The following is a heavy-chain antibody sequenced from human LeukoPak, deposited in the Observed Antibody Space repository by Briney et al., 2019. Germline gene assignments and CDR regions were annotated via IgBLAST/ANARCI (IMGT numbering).Heavy chain of an antibody. J-gene: IGHJ4*02. CDR3: AKVPRDSDCY. Sequence: GGSLGLSCAVSGGTFSAYWVAWVRQSPGKGLEWVAEINEDGSVKYYVDSMKGRFTISRDNAKNSLYLQMNSLGAEDTAVYYCAKVPRDSDCYWGQGTLVTVSS. V-gene: IGHV3-7*01. CDR2: INEDGSVK. CDR1: GGTFSAYW. D-gene: IGHD2-21*02.